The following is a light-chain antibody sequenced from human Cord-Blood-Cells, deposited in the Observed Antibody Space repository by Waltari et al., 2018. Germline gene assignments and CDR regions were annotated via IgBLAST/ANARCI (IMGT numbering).Light chain of an antibody. CDR1: QSVSSY. V-gene: IGKV3-11*01. J-gene: IGKJ5*01. Sequence: EIVLTQSPATLSLSHGERATLSCRASQSVSSYLAWYQQKPGQAPRLLIYDASNRATGIPARFSGSGSGTDFTLTISSLEPEDFAVYDCQQRSNWPIHFAQGTRLEIK. CDR3: QQRSNWPIH. CDR2: DAS.